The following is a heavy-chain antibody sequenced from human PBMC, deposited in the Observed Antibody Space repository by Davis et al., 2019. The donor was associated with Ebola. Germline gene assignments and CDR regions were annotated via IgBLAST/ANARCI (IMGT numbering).Heavy chain of an antibody. CDR2: ISSDGGIT. D-gene: IGHD6-19*01. Sequence: GESLKISCAASGFTFSRYWMHWVRQAPGKGLVYVSRISSDGGITSYADSVKGRFTISRDNSKNTLFLQMNSLRAEDTAVYSCAKGVVGSGRYLDYWGQGTLVTVSS. CDR1: GFTFSRYW. CDR3: AKGVVGSGRYLDY. J-gene: IGHJ4*02. V-gene: IGHV3-74*01.